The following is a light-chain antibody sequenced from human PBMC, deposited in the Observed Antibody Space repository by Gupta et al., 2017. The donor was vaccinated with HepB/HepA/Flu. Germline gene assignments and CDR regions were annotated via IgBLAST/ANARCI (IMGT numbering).Light chain of an antibody. J-gene: IGKJ5*01. CDR2: GAS. Sequence: IVLTQSPGTLSLSPGERATLSCRASQSVNSKFLAWYQQKPGQTPALLIYGASKRATGVPDRFSGSGSGTDFTLTISRLEPTDVAMYYCQQYGNSPPSITFGQGTRLEIK. CDR1: QSVNSKF. V-gene: IGKV3-20*01. CDR3: QQYGNSPPSIT.